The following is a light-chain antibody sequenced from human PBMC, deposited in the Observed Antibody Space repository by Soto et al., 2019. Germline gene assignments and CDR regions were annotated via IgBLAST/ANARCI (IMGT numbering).Light chain of an antibody. CDR3: AQGLASPFT. Sequence: DIVMTQSPLSLPVTPGEPASISFKSMQSLLHSNGYNYLDWYLQKPGQSPQLLIYLGSNRASGVPDRFSGSGSGTDFTLTISRVEAEDVGVYFCAQGLASPFTFGGGTKVDIK. CDR1: QSLLHSNGYNY. CDR2: LGS. V-gene: IGKV2-28*01. J-gene: IGKJ4*01.